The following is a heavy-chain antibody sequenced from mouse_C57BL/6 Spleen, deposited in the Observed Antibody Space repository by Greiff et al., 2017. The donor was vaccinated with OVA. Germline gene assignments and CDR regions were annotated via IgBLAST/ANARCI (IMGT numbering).Heavy chain of an antibody. CDR3: ARGGTTPWVFDY. D-gene: IGHD2-13*01. CDR1: GYTFTDYY. Sequence: VQLKQSGPELVKPGASVKISCKASGYTFTDYYMNWVKQSHGKSLEWIGDINPNNGGTSYNQKFKGKATLTVDKSSSTAYMELRSLTSEDPAVYYGARGGTTPWVFDYGGQGTTPTVSS. CDR2: INPNNGGT. J-gene: IGHJ2*01. V-gene: IGHV1-26*01.